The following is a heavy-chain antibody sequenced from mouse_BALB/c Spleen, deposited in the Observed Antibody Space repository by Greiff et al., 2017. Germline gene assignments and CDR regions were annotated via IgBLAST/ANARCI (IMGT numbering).Heavy chain of an antibody. D-gene: IGHD1-2*01. J-gene: IGHJ1*01. CDR1: GYSITSGYY. CDR2: ISYDGSN. V-gene: IGHV3-6*02. Sequence: VQLKESGPGLVKPSQSLSLTCSVTGYSITSGYYWNWIRQFPGNKLEWMGYISYDGSNNYNPSLKNRISITRDTSKNQFFLKLNSVTTEDTATYYCARVSSTATSYLYFDVWGAGTTVTVSS. CDR3: ARVSSTATSYLYFDV.